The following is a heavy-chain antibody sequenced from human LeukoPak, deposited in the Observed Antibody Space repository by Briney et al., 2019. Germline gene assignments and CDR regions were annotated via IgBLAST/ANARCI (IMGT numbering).Heavy chain of an antibody. CDR3: AKRGVVIRVILVGFHKEAYYFGS. V-gene: IGHV3-23*01. CDR1: GITLSSYG. J-gene: IGHJ4*02. D-gene: IGHD3-22*01. Sequence: GGSLRLSCAVSGITLSSYGMSWVRQAPGKGLEWVAGISDSGGRTNYADSVKGRFTISRDNPKNTLYLQMNSLRAEDTAVYFCAKRGVVIRVILVGFHKEAYYFGSWGQGALVTVSS. CDR2: ISDSGGRT.